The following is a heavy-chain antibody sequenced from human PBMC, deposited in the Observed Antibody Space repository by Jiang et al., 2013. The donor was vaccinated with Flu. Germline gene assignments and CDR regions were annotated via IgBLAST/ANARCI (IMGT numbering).Heavy chain of an antibody. CDR1: GGTFSSYA. V-gene: IGHV1-69*04. Sequence: SGAEVKVSCKASGGTFSSYAISWVRQAPGQGLEWMGRIIPILGIANYAQKFQGRVTITADKSTSTAYMELSSLRSEDTAVYYCARIGGRSGPYFDYWGQGTLVTVSS. J-gene: IGHJ4*02. D-gene: IGHD3-3*01. CDR2: IIPILGIA. CDR3: ARIGGRSGPYFDY.